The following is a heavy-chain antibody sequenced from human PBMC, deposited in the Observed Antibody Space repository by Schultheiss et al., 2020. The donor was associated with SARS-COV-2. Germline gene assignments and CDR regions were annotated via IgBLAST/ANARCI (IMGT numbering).Heavy chain of an antibody. D-gene: IGHD6-19*01. J-gene: IGHJ5*02. Sequence: GGSLRLSCAASGFTFSSYSMNWVRQAPGKGLEWVSSISSSSSYIYYADSVKGRFTISRDNAKNSLYLQMNSLRAEDTAVYYCAKAVAALNWFDPWGQGTLVTVSS. CDR3: AKAVAALNWFDP. V-gene: IGHV3-21*01. CDR2: ISSSSSYI. CDR1: GFTFSSYS.